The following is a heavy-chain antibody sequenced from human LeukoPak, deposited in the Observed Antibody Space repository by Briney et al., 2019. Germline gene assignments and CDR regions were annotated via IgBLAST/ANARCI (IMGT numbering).Heavy chain of an antibody. V-gene: IGHV4-59*11. CDR2: IYYSGTT. J-gene: IGHJ5*02. D-gene: IGHD6-6*01. CDR3: VRGRLIRQLVPWFDP. Sequence: SETLSLTCTVSGGSISSHYWSWIRQPPGKGLEWIGYIYYSGTTNYNPSLENPSRKSRVTISVDTSKNQFSLKLRSVTAADMAVYYCVRGRLIRQLVPWFDPWGQGTLVTVSS. CDR1: GGSISSHY.